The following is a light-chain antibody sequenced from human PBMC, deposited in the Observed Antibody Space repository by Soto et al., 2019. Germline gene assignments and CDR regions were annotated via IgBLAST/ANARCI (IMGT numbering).Light chain of an antibody. Sequence: IQLTQSPSSLSASVEDSVTFTCSASEDISSYLVWYQQKPGAAPKLLIYAASALHSRVPSSFSGSGSGTDFTLTISSLHPEDFAVYFCQQFKNHPITFGQGTRLDIK. CDR2: AAS. J-gene: IGKJ5*01. CDR1: EDISSY. V-gene: IGKV1-9*01. CDR3: QQFKNHPIT.